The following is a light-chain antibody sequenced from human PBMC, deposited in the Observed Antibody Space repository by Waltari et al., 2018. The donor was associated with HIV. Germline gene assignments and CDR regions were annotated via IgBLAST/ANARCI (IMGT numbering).Light chain of an antibody. CDR2: DVD. J-gene: IGLJ2*01. Sequence: AVTQPASVSGLPGQSTTISCTGDDSDFGLYNSVSWYQQPSGKPPRLILYDVDSRASGVSERFSGSMSGNTASLTISGLRAEDEGHYYCASFTDDNTVIFGGGTEVTVL. V-gene: IGLV2-14*03. CDR1: DSDFGLYNS. CDR3: ASFTDDNTVI.